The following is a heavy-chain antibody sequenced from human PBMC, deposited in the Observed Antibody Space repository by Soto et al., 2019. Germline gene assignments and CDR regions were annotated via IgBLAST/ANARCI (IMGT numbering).Heavy chain of an antibody. Sequence: EVQLVESGGGLVKPGGSLRLSCVGSGFSFSSDSMGWVRQAPGKGLAWVSSISSSGSFMNYADSVKGRFTISRDNAKNSLYLQMSGLKDEDTAVYYCARDPPTGTTLDWVDSWGQGTLVTVSS. J-gene: IGHJ5*01. D-gene: IGHD1-7*01. CDR3: ARDPPTGTTLDWVDS. CDR2: ISSSGSFM. CDR1: GFSFSSDS. V-gene: IGHV3-21*01.